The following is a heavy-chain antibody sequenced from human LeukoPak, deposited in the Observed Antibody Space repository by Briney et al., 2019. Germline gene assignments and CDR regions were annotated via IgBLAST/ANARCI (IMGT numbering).Heavy chain of an antibody. CDR1: GDSISSGSYS. J-gene: IGHJ5*02. V-gene: IGHV4-30-4*07. CDR3: ARVVAAAGNNWFDP. D-gene: IGHD6-13*01. Sequence: SETLSLTCAVSGDSISSGSYSWSWIRQTPGKGLEWIAYIHDSGSTYNNPSLKSRLSISIDTSKNQFSLKLNSVTAADTAVYYCARVVAAAGNNWFDPWGQGTLVTVSS. CDR2: IHDSGST.